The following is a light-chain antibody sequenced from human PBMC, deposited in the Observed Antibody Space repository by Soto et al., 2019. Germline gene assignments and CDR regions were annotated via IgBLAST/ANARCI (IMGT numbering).Light chain of an antibody. CDR3: QSYDSSLSASV. V-gene: IGLV1-40*01. CDR2: GNT. Sequence: QSVLTQPPSVSGAPGXXVTXSXXXXSXXIGAGYHVHWYQQLPGSAPKLLIYGNTNRPSGVPDRFSGSKSGTSASLAITGLQAEDEADYYCQSYDSSLSASVFGGGTKLTVL. J-gene: IGLJ2*01. CDR1: SXXIGAGYH.